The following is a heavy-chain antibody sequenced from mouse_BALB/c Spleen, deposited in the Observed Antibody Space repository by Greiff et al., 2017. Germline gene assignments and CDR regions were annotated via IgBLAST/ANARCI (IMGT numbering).Heavy chain of an antibody. J-gene: IGHJ2*01. V-gene: IGHV5-4*02. CDR2: ISDGGSYT. CDR3: ARGGGPNYCDY. CDR1: GFTFSDYY. Sequence: EVMLVESGGGLVKPGGSLKLSCAASGFTFSDYYMYWVRQTPEKRLEWVATISDGGSYTYYPDSVKGRFTISRDNAKNNLYLQMSSLKSEDTAMYYCARGGGPNYCDYWGQGTTLTVSS.